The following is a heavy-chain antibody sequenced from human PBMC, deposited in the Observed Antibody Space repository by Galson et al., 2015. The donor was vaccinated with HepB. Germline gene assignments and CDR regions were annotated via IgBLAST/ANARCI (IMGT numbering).Heavy chain of an antibody. CDR3: ARHNLLVSASQFDY. CDR2: INSDASST. D-gene: IGHD2-15*01. V-gene: IGHV3-74*01. Sequence: SLRLSCAASGFTISTYWMHWVRQAQGKGLVWVSRINSDASSTDYADSVRGRFTISRDNAKNTLYLQMNSLRAEDTAVYYCARHNLLVSASQFDYWGQGTLVTVSS. CDR1: GFTISTYW. J-gene: IGHJ4*02.